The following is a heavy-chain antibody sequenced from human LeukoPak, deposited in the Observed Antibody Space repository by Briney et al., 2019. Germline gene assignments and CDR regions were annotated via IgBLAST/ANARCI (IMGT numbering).Heavy chain of an antibody. CDR2: IYSGGST. CDR3: AKIVVTGFHY. D-gene: IGHD2-21*02. J-gene: IGHJ4*02. CDR1: GFTVSTNY. V-gene: IGHV3-53*05. Sequence: PGGSLRLSCVVSGFTVSTNYMSWVRQAPGKGLEWVSLIYSGGSTYYADSVKGRFTISRDNSKNTLYLQMNSLRAEDTAVYYCAKIVVTGFHYWGQGTLVTVSS.